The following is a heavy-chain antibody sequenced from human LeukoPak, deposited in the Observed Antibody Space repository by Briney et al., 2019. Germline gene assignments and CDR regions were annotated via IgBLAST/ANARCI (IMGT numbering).Heavy chain of an antibody. J-gene: IGHJ4*02. Sequence: ASVKVSCKASGYTFTGYYMHWVRQAPGQGLEWMGWIDPNSGGTNYAQKFQGRVTMTRDTSISTAYMELSRLRSDDTAVYYCARVKDYYGSGSYGEFDYWGQGTLVTVSS. CDR3: ARVKDYYGSGSYGEFDY. CDR2: IDPNSGGT. CDR1: GYTFTGYY. D-gene: IGHD3-10*01. V-gene: IGHV1-2*02.